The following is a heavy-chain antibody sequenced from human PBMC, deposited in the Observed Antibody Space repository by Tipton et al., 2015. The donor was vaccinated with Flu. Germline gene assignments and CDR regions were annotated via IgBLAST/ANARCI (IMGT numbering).Heavy chain of an antibody. CDR1: GGSINSENYY. V-gene: IGHV4-39*07. CDR2: IYYTGSI. Sequence: TLSLTCTVSGGSINSENYYWGWIRQPPGKGLEWIGSIYYTGSIYYNPPLKSRVTISLDTSKNQFSLKLSSVTAADTAVYYCAGKNIVATVSFSSWDQGTLITVSS. CDR3: AGKNIVATVSFSS. D-gene: IGHD5-12*01. J-gene: IGHJ4*02.